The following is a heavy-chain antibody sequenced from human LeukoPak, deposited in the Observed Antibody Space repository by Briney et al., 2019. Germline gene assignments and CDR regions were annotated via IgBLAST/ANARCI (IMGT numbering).Heavy chain of an antibody. CDR1: GGSFSAFF. Sequence: SETLSLTCAVYGGSFSAFFWSWIRQSPGKGLEWIGEISHNGTTNYSPSLKSRITISVDSSKNQFSLRLSSVTAADTAVYYCARTYCGGDCRGYYYSYYMDVWGKGTTVTISS. CDR3: ARTYCGGDCRGYYYSYYMDV. J-gene: IGHJ6*03. V-gene: IGHV4-34*01. D-gene: IGHD2-21*02. CDR2: ISHNGTT.